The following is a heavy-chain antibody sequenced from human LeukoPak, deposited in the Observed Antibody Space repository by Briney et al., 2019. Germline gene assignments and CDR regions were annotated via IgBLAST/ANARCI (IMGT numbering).Heavy chain of an antibody. Sequence: GSLRLSCAASGFTFSDYYMSWIRQAPGKGLEWVSYISSSGSTIYYADSVKGRFTISRDNAKNSLYMQMNSLRSEDTAVYYCARGLGIAAAYLHNAFDIWGQGTMVTVSS. V-gene: IGHV3-11*01. J-gene: IGHJ3*02. CDR2: ISSSGSTI. CDR3: ARGLGIAAAYLHNAFDI. D-gene: IGHD6-13*01. CDR1: GFTFSDYY.